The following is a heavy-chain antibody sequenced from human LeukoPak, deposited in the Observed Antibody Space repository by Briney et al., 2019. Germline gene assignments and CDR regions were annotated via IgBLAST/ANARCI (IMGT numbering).Heavy chain of an antibody. J-gene: IGHJ3*02. V-gene: IGHV4-59*08. CDR3: ARHTWGGSPDAFDI. CDR1: GGSIGSYY. D-gene: IGHD1-26*01. Sequence: SETLSLTCIVSGGSIGSYYWSWIRQPPGKGLEWIGYIYYSGSTNYNPSLKSRVTISVDTSKNQFSLKLSSVTAADTAVYYCARHTWGGSPDAFDIWGQGTMVTVSS. CDR2: IYYSGST.